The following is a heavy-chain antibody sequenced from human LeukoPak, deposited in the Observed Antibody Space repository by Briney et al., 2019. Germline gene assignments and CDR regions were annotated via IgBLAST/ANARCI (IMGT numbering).Heavy chain of an antibody. Sequence: SETLSLTCAVYGGSFSGYYWSWIRQPPGKGLEWIGEINHSGSTNYNPSLKSRVTISVDTSKNQFSLKLSSVTAADTAVYYCARNLVGATGVYYYYYGMDVWGQGTTVTVSS. CDR1: GGSFSGYY. CDR3: ARNLVGATGVYYYYYGMDV. J-gene: IGHJ6*02. V-gene: IGHV4-34*01. D-gene: IGHD1-26*01. CDR2: INHSGST.